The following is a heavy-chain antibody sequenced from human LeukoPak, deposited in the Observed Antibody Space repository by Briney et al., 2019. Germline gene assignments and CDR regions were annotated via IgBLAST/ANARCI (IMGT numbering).Heavy chain of an antibody. Sequence: GRSLRLSCAASGFTFDDYAMHWVRQAPGKGLEWVSGIYSGGSTYSADSVKGRFTISRDNSKNTLYLQMISLRAEDTAVYYCAKERIGKAGYYYYMDVWGKGTTVTVSS. CDR2: IYSGGST. CDR3: AKERIGKAGYYYYMDV. D-gene: IGHD6-19*01. V-gene: IGHV3-53*01. CDR1: GFTFDDYA. J-gene: IGHJ6*03.